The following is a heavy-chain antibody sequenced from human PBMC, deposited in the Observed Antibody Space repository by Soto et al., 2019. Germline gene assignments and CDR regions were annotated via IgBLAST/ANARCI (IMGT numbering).Heavy chain of an antibody. D-gene: IGHD3-16*01. J-gene: IGHJ6*02. CDR3: AREKRIRNYYYYYGMDV. Sequence: RGESLKISCKGSGYSFTSYWIGWVRQMPGKGLEWMGIIYPGDSDTRYSPSFQGQVTISADKSVSTAYLQWSSLKASDTAMYYCAREKRIRNYYYYYGMDVWGQGTTVTVSS. CDR1: GYSFTSYW. CDR2: IYPGDSDT. V-gene: IGHV5-51*01.